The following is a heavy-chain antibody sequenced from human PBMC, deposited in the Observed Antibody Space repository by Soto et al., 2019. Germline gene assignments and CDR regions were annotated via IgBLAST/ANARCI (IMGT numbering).Heavy chain of an antibody. CDR1: GFTFSSYA. J-gene: IGHJ3*02. CDR3: ARPDQKDSSGYYFEGDAFDI. CDR2: ISYDGSNK. Sequence: QVQLVESGGGVVQPGRSLRLSCAASGFTFSSYAMHWVRQAPGKGLEWVAVISYDGSNKYYADSVKGRFTISGDNSKNTLYLQMNSLRAEDTAVYYCARPDQKDSSGYYFEGDAFDIWGQGTMVTVSS. V-gene: IGHV3-30-3*01. D-gene: IGHD3-22*01.